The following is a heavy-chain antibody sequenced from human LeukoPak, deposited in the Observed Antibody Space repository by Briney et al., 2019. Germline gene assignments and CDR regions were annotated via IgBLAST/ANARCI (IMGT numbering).Heavy chain of an antibody. CDR2: IYYSGST. J-gene: IGHJ6*03. CDR3: ARESRKVVVPADTRPYYYYYMDV. D-gene: IGHD2-2*01. CDR1: GGSISSYY. V-gene: IGHV4-59*01. Sequence: SETLSLTCTVSGGSISSYYWSWIRQPPGKGLEWIGYIYYSGSTNYNPSLKSRVTISVDTSKNQFSLKLSSVTAGDTAVYYCARESRKVVVPADTRPYYYYYMDVWGKGTTVTVSS.